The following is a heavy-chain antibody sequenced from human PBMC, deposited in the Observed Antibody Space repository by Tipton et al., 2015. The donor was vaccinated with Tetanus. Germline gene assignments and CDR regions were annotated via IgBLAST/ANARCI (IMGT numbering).Heavy chain of an antibody. V-gene: IGHV5-51*01. J-gene: IGHJ4*02. Sequence: VQLVQSGAEVKKPGESLKISCKGSGYRFTSYWIGWVRQMPGIGLEWMGIIYPGDYDTRYSPSFPGRVTMSADKSISTAYLQWSSLKASDTAMYYCARLKTKYYFDYWGQGTLVTVSS. CDR3: ARLKTKYYFDY. CDR2: IYPGDYDT. CDR1: GYRFTSYW.